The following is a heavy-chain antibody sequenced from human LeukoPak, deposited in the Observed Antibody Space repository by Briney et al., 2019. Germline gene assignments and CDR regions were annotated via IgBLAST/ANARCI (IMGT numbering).Heavy chain of an antibody. CDR1: GGSISSSSYY. CDR3: ARAVIAAAGTFKPYYFDY. J-gene: IGHJ4*02. Sequence: SETLSLTCTVSGGSISSSSYYWGWIRQPPGKGLEWIGSIYYSGSTNYNPSLKSRVTISVDTSKNQFSLKLSSVTAADTAVYYCARAVIAAAGTFKPYYFDYWGQGTLVTVSS. V-gene: IGHV4-39*07. CDR2: IYYSGST. D-gene: IGHD6-13*01.